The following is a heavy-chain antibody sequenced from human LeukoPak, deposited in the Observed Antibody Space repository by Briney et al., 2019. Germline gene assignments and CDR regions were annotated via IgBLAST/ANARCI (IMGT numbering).Heavy chain of an antibody. J-gene: IGHJ6*02. V-gene: IGHV4-59*01. CDR3: ARGGYGSTMDV. Sequence: PSETLSLTCTVSGGPISSYYWSWIRQPPGKGLEWIGYIYYSGRTNYNPSLKSRVTISVDTSKKQFSLKLSSVTAADTAVYYCARGGYGSTMDVWGHGTTVTVSS. CDR2: IYYSGRT. D-gene: IGHD6-13*01. CDR1: GGPISSYY.